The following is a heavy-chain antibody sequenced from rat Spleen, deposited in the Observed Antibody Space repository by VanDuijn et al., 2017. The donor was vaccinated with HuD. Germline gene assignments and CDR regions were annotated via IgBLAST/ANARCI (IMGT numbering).Heavy chain of an antibody. D-gene: IGHD1-5*01. Sequence: EVQLVESGGGLVQPGRSLKLSCAASGFTFSDYNMAWVRQAPTKGLEWVATISYDGSSTYYRDSVKGRFTISRDNAKSTLYLQMDSLRSEDTATYYCARGGYRYDYWGQGVMVTVSS. CDR2: ISYDGSST. V-gene: IGHV5-7*01. CDR3: ARGGYRYDY. CDR1: GFTFSDYN. J-gene: IGHJ2*01.